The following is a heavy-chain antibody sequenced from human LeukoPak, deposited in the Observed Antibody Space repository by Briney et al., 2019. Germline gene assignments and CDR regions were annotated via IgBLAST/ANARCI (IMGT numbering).Heavy chain of an antibody. Sequence: GESLKISCKGSGYSFTSYWIGLVRQMPGKGLEWMGIIYPGDSDTRYSPSFQGQVIMSADKSISTAYLQWSSLKASDTAMYYCARRGCTNGVCYDFWGQGTLVTVSS. V-gene: IGHV5-51*01. CDR3: ARRGCTNGVCYDF. CDR2: IYPGDSDT. D-gene: IGHD2-8*01. J-gene: IGHJ4*02. CDR1: GYSFTSYW.